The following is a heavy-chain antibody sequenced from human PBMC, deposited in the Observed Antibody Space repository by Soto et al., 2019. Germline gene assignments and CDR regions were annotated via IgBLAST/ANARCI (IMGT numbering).Heavy chain of an antibody. CDR3: ARDPDYDFWGHFDY. V-gene: IGHV3-30-3*01. CDR2: ISYDGSNK. Sequence: QVQLVESGGGVVQPGRSLRLSFAASGFTFSSYAMHWVRQAPGKGLEWVAVISYDGSNKYYADSVKGRFTISRDNSKNTLYLQMNSLRAEDTAVYYCARDPDYDFWGHFDYWGQGTLVTVSS. J-gene: IGHJ4*02. CDR1: GFTFSSYA. D-gene: IGHD3-3*01.